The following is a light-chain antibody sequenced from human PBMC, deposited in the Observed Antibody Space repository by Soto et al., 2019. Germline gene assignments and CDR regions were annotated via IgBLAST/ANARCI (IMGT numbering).Light chain of an antibody. CDR1: QSVSSN. V-gene: IGKV3-15*01. CDR2: GAS. J-gene: IGKJ4*01. CDR3: QQYGSSVT. Sequence: EIVMTQSAATLSVSPGERATLSCRASQSVSSNLAWYQQKPGQAPRLLIYGASTRATGIPARFSGSGSGTDFSLTISRLEPEDFAVYYCQQYGSSVTFGGRTKVDIK.